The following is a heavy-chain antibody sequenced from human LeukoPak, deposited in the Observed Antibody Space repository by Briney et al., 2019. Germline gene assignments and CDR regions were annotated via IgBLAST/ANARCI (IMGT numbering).Heavy chain of an antibody. CDR3: ARHYREVDPFDY. CDR1: GRSISSSSYY. J-gene: IGHJ4*02. V-gene: IGHV4-39*01. D-gene: IGHD3-16*02. Sequence: SDTLSLTCTVSGRSISSSSYYWRWLRQPPGKGLEWIGSLYYSGGTYYHPSLKRRVTISVDTSKTQFSLMLISVTAEDTAVYYCARHYREVDPFDYWGQGTLVTVSS. CDR2: LYYSGGT.